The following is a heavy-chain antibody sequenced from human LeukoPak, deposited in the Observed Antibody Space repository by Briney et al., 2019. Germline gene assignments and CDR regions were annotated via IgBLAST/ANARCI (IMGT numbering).Heavy chain of an antibody. J-gene: IGHJ4*02. CDR1: GFTFSSYA. Sequence: PGGSLRLSCAASGFTFSSYAMHWVRQAPGKGLEYVSAITSNGGSTYYANSVKGRFTISRDNSKNTLYLQMGSLRAEDMAVYYCARCSGWYTQLPIDYWGQGTLVTVSS. CDR2: ITSNGGST. CDR3: ARCSGWYTQLPIDY. D-gene: IGHD6-19*01. V-gene: IGHV3-64*01.